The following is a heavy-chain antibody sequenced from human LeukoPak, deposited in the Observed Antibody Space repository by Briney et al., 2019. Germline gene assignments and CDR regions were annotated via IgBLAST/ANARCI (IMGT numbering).Heavy chain of an antibody. D-gene: IGHD2-2*01. V-gene: IGHV3-30*04. CDR3: ARGRVVPGSEGWFDP. J-gene: IGHJ5*02. CDR2: ISYDGSNK. CDR1: GFTFSSYA. Sequence: PGRSLRLSCAASGFTFSSYAMHWVRQAPGKGPEWVAVISYDGSNKYYADSVKGRFTISRDNSKNTLYLQMNSLRAEDTAVYYCARGRVVPGSEGWFDPWGQGTLVTVSS.